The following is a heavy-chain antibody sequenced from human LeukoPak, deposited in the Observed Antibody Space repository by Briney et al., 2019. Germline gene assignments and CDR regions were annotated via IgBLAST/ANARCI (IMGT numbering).Heavy chain of an antibody. CDR3: ARDKGQYGSGTRGFTWFDP. CDR2: IYSRGST. Sequence: SETLSLTCIVSGVSISSSNYYCGWIRQSPGKGLEWIGSIYSRGSTYYNPSLNSRIIVSSDMSKNQFSLMMNSVTAAETAVYYCARDKGQYGSGTRGFTWFDPWGQGTLVTVSS. CDR1: GVSISSSNYY. V-gene: IGHV4-39*07. J-gene: IGHJ5*02. D-gene: IGHD3-10*01.